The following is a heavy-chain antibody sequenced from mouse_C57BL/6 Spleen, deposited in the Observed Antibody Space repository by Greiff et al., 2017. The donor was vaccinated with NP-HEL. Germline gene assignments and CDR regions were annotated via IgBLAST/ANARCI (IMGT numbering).Heavy chain of an antibody. CDR2: INPNNGGT. CDR1: GYTFTDYN. V-gene: IGHV1-18*01. Sequence: VQLKQSGPELVKPGASVKIPCKASGYTFTDYNMDWVKQSHGKSLEWIGDINPNNGGTIYNQKFKGKATLTVDKSSSTAYMELRSLTSEDTAVYYGARGRDYVSFAYWGQGTLVTVSA. CDR3: ARGRDYVSFAY. D-gene: IGHD2-4*01. J-gene: IGHJ3*01.